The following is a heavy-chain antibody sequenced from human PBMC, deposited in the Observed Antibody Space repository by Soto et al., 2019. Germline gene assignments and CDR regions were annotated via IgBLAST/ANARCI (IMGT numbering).Heavy chain of an antibody. J-gene: IGHJ4*02. CDR3: AHCTLHDYGDYDPGTSHVFDS. V-gene: IGHV2-5*02. CDR1: GFSLSNSGVG. Sequence: SGPTLVNPTQTLTVTCTFSGFSLSNSGVGVAWIRQPPGKALEWLALIYGDNDKRYSPSLKTRLTITKDTSKNQVVLTMTNMDPVDTATYYCAHCTLHDYGDYDPGTSHVFDSCGQGTLVTVSS. CDR2: IYGDNDK. D-gene: IGHD4-17*01.